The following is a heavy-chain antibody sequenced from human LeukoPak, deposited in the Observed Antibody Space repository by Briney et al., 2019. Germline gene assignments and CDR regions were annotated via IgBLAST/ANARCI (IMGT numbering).Heavy chain of an antibody. D-gene: IGHD1-26*01. CDR2: IYYSGST. J-gene: IGHJ4*02. Sequence: SETLSLTCTVSGGSISSSSYYWGWIRQPPGKGLEWIGSIYYSGSTYYNPSLKSRVTISVDTSKNQFSLKLSAVTAADTAVYYCTRLSRRSQEVDYWGKGTLVTVSS. CDR3: TRLSRRSQEVDY. CDR1: GGSISSSSYY. V-gene: IGHV4-39*01.